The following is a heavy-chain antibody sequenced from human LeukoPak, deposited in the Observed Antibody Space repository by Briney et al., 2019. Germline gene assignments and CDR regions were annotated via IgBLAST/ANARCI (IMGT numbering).Heavy chain of an antibody. V-gene: IGHV3-74*01. CDR3: ARGPNSNWSGLDF. CDR2: ISPTGSTT. J-gene: IGHJ4*02. D-gene: IGHD6-6*01. Sequence: GGSLRLSCTASGFSFSGYWMHWARQLPGKGLVWVSRISPTGSTTSYADSVKGRFTVSRDNAKNTLYLQVNNLRAEDTAVYYCARGPNSNWSGLDFWGQGTLLTVSS. CDR1: GFSFSGYW.